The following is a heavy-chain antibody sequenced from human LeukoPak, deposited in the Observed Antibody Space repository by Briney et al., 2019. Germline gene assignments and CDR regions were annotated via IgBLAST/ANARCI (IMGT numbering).Heavy chain of an antibody. V-gene: IGHV1-18*01. CDR3: ARGYCSSTSCMGTPFDY. Sequence: ASVKVSCKASGYTFTSYGISWVRQAPGQGLEWMGWISAYNGNTNYAQKLQGRVTMTTDTSTSTAYMELRSLRSDDTAVCYCARGYCSSTSCMGTPFDYWGQGTLVTVSS. D-gene: IGHD2-2*01. CDR1: GYTFTSYG. J-gene: IGHJ4*02. CDR2: ISAYNGNT.